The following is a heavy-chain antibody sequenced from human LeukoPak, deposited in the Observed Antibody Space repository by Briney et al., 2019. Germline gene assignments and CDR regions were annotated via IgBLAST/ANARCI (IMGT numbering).Heavy chain of an antibody. Sequence: KPSETLSLTCTVSGGSISSNYWSWIRQPPGKGLEWIGFIYYSGSANYNPSLRSRVTISVDTSKNQFSLKLTSVTAADTAVYYCARTGVVATSYFFDYWGQGTLVTVSS. CDR2: IYYSGSA. J-gene: IGHJ4*02. CDR1: GGSISSNY. CDR3: ARTGVVATSYFFDY. V-gene: IGHV4-59*01. D-gene: IGHD5-12*01.